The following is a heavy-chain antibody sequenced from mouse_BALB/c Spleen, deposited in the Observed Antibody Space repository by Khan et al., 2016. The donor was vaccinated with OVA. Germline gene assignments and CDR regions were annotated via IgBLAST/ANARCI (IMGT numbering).Heavy chain of an antibody. CDR3: ARSYGGWAMDY. CDR2: ITYSGNT. CDR1: GDSITSGF. V-gene: IGHV3-8*02. Sequence: EVQLQESGPSLVKPSQTLSLTCSVTGDSITSGFWNWIRKFPGNKFEYLGYITYSGNTYYNPSLKSRFSITRDTSKSQYYLQLNSVTTEDTATYYGARSYGGWAMDYWGQGTSVTVSS. J-gene: IGHJ4*01. D-gene: IGHD1-1*01.